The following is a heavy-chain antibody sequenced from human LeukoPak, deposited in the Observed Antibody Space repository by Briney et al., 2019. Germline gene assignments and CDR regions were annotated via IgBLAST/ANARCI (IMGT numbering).Heavy chain of an antibody. CDR1: GFTFSSYS. Sequence: GGSLRLSCAASGFTFSSYSMNWVRQAPGKGLEWVSSISSSSSYIYYADSVKGRFTISRDNAKNSLYLQMNSLRAEDTAVYYCASPFGVVWRANDYWGQGTLVTVSS. CDR3: ASPFGVVWRANDY. J-gene: IGHJ4*02. CDR2: ISSSSSYI. V-gene: IGHV3-21*01. D-gene: IGHD3-3*01.